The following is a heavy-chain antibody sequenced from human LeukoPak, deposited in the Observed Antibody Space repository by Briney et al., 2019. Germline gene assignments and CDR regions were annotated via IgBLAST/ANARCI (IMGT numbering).Heavy chain of an antibody. Sequence: GGSLRLSCAASEFTFSSYGMHWVRQAPGEGLEWVAVISYDGSNKYYADSVKGRFTISRDNSKNTLYLQMNSLRAEDTAVYYCAKRGSYGAFDFWGQGTMVTVSS. CDR2: ISYDGSNK. V-gene: IGHV3-30*18. D-gene: IGHD3-16*01. CDR1: EFTFSSYG. CDR3: AKRGSYGAFDF. J-gene: IGHJ3*01.